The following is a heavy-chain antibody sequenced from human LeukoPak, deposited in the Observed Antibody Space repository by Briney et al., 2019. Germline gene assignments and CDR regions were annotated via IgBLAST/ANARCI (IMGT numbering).Heavy chain of an antibody. Sequence: SETLSLTCTVSGGSISSGNYYWSWIRQAPGKGLEWIGYIYYSGSTYYNPSLKSRVTISVDTSKNQFSLKLSSVTAADTAVYYCARDRVAAAGTGSWWGQGTLVTVSS. CDR1: GGSISSGNYY. J-gene: IGHJ4*02. CDR3: ARDRVAAAGTGSW. V-gene: IGHV4-30-4*01. D-gene: IGHD6-13*01. CDR2: IYYSGST.